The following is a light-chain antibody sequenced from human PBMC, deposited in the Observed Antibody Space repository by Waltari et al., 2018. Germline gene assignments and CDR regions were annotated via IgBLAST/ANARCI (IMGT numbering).Light chain of an antibody. Sequence: DIQMTQSPSTLSASVGDRVTITCRASKRISSWLAWYQQKPGKAPKLLIYKASSLESGVPSRFSGSGSGTEFTLTISSLQPDDFATYYCQQYNSYSPLTFGGGTKVEIK. CDR1: KRISSW. CDR3: QQYNSYSPLT. J-gene: IGKJ4*01. CDR2: KAS. V-gene: IGKV1-5*03.